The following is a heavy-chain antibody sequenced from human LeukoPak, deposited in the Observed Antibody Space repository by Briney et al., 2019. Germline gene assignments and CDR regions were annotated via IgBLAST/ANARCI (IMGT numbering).Heavy chain of an antibody. CDR3: AKDRETTASGTFDY. J-gene: IGHJ4*02. CDR2: ISGSGGT. CDR1: GFTFRTYA. V-gene: IGHV3-23*01. Sequence: GGSLRLSYAPSGFTFRTYAMSWVRQAPGKGLEWFSAISGSGGTYYADSVKGRFTISRDNSKNTLYLQMNSLRAEDTGVYYCAKDRETTASGTFDYWGQGTLVTVSS. D-gene: IGHD6-13*01.